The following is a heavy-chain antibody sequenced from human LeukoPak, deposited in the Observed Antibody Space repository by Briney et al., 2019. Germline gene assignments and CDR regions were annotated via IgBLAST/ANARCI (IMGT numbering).Heavy chain of an antibody. CDR1: GFTFSSYA. Sequence: TGGSLRLSCAASGFTFSSYAMSWVRQAPGKGLEWVSAISGSGGSTYYADSVKGRFTISRYNSKNTLYLQMNSLRAEDTAVYYCAKVPDIVVVPATYYFDYWGQGTLVTVSS. D-gene: IGHD2-2*01. J-gene: IGHJ4*02. CDR2: ISGSGGST. V-gene: IGHV3-23*01. CDR3: AKVPDIVVVPATYYFDY.